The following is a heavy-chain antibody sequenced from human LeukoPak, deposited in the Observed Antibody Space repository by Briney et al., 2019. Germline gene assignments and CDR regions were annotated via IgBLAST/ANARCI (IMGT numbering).Heavy chain of an antibody. CDR1: GGSISSGDYY. D-gene: IGHD4-23*01. V-gene: IGHV4-30-4*08. CDR2: IYYSGST. J-gene: IGHJ4*02. CDR3: ARDLYGGNGLDYFDY. Sequence: SSQTLSLTCTVSGGSISSGDYYWSWTRQPPGKGLEWIGYIYYSGSTYYNPSLKSRVTISVDTSKNQFSLKLSSVTAADTAVYYCARDLYGGNGLDYFDYWGQGTLVTVSS.